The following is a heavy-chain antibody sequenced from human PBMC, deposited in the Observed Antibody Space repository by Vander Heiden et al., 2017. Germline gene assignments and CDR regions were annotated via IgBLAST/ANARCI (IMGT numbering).Heavy chain of an antibody. CDR2: IRSKANSYAT. Sequence: EVQLVESGGGLVQPGGSLKLSCAAPGSTFSGSAMHWVRQASGKGLEWVGRIRSKANSYATAYAASVKGRFTISRDDSKNTAYLQMNSLKTEDTAVYYFTLVGAPDYWGQGTLVTVSS. CDR1: GSTFSGSA. D-gene: IGHD1-26*01. CDR3: TLVGAPDY. J-gene: IGHJ4*02. V-gene: IGHV3-73*02.